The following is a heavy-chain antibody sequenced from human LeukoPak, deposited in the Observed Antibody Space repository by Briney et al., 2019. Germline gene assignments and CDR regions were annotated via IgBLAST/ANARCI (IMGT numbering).Heavy chain of an antibody. Sequence: GGSLRLTCEASGFTFSTYWMHCVRHAPGKGLVWGSLINNDESTTVYADSVKGRFSISRDNTKNTLYLQMNSLRAEDTAVYFCARDRRDYGGAFDIWGQGTMVTVSS. CDR1: GFTFSTYW. V-gene: IGHV3-74*01. CDR3: ARDRRDYGGAFDI. D-gene: IGHD4-17*01. J-gene: IGHJ3*02. CDR2: INNDESTT.